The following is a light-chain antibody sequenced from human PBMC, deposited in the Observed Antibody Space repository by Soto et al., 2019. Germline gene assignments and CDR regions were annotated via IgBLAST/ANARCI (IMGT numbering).Light chain of an antibody. CDR1: QSLVYNNGNTH. CDR3: MQATHRPFT. V-gene: IGKV2-30*01. CDR2: EVS. J-gene: IGKJ3*01. Sequence: DVVMTQSPLFLSVTLGQPASISCRSSQSLVYNNGNTHLNWFQQRPGQSPRRLIYEVSTRDSGVPDRFSGSGSGTDFTLTISRVEAEDIGVYYCMQATHRPFTFGPGTKVDIK.